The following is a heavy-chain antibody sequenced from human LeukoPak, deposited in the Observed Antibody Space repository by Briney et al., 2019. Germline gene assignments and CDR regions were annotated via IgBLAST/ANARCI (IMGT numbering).Heavy chain of an antibody. CDR2: IKQDGSEK. CDR1: GFTFSSYW. Sequence: GGSLRLSCAASGFTFSSYWMSWVRQAPGKGLEWVANIKQDGSEKYYVDSVKGPFTISRDNAKNSLYLQMNSLRAEDTAVYYCARASVSLRYFDWYENGAFDIWGQGTMVTVSS. CDR3: ARASVSLRYFDWYENGAFDI. V-gene: IGHV3-7*01. J-gene: IGHJ3*02. D-gene: IGHD3-9*01.